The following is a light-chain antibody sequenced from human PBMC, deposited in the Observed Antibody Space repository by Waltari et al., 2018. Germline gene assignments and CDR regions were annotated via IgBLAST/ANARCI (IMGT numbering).Light chain of an antibody. CDR2: RTS. Sequence: QTVVTQEPSLTVSPGGTVTLTCASSTGAVTSGYYPNWFQQKPGQAPRALIFRTSNKHASAPARFSGSLLGGKAALTLSGVQPGDEAEYYCLLYYGCAQLGVFGGGTKLTVL. CDR1: TGAVTSGYY. J-gene: IGLJ3*02. CDR3: LLYYGCAQLGV. V-gene: IGLV7-43*01.